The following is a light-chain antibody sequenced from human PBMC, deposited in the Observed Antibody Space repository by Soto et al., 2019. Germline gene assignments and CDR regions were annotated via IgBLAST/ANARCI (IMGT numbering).Light chain of an antibody. Sequence: QLVLTQPASVSGSPGQSITLSCTGTSSDVGGYNYVSWYQQHPGRAPKLIIFEVSNRPSGVSDRFSGSKSDNTASLTISGLQAEDEADYYCNSYTSRATGVFGGGTKVTVL. CDR1: SSDVGGYNY. CDR3: NSYTSRATGV. J-gene: IGLJ2*01. V-gene: IGLV2-14*01. CDR2: EVS.